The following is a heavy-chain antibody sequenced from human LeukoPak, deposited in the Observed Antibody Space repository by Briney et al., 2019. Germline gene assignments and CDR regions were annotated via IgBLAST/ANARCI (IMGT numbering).Heavy chain of an antibody. D-gene: IGHD2-21*02. J-gene: IGHJ4*02. V-gene: IGHV1-69*13. CDR3: ARDSETYCGGDCYYDY. CDR2: IIPIFGTA. Sequence: ASVKVSCKASGGTFSSYAISWVRQAPGQGLEWMGGIIPIFGTANYAQKFQGRITITADESTSTAYMELSSLRSEDTAVYYCARDSETYCGGDCYYDYWGQGTLVTVSS. CDR1: GGTFSSYA.